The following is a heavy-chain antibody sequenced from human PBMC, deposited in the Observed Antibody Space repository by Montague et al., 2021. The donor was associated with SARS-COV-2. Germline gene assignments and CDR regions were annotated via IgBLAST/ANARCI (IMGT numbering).Heavy chain of an antibody. J-gene: IGHJ4*02. Sequence: SETLSLTCDVSGGSISTSNWWTWIRQPPGKGLQWIGERYHDGRTNYNPSLKSRVTISLDKSKNQFSLNLTSVTAADTAIYYCARDHDDSSGSFDCRGRGTLVTVSS. CDR2: RYHDGRT. V-gene: IGHV4-4*02. CDR3: ARDHDDSSGSFDC. D-gene: IGHD3-22*01. CDR1: GGSISTSNW.